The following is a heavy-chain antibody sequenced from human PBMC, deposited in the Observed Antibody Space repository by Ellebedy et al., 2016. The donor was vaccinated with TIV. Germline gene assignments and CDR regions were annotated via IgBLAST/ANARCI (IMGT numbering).Heavy chain of an antibody. CDR2: IHPSGSP. Sequence: MPSETLSLTCAISGGSFSDHYWSWVRQPPGRGLEWIGEIHPSGSPNYNPSLKSQVTISADTSKNQFSLELSSVTAADTAVYYCARGSDSRKVGYWGQGTLVTVSS. D-gene: IGHD3-22*01. CDR3: ARGSDSRKVGY. V-gene: IGHV4-34*01. CDR1: GGSFSDHY. J-gene: IGHJ4*02.